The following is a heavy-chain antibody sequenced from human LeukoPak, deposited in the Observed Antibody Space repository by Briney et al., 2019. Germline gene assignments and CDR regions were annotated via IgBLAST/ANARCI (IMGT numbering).Heavy chain of an antibody. V-gene: IGHV1-69*06. CDR2: IIPIFGTA. CDR1: GGTFSSYA. CDR3: ARDLHPYYGSGSYYPLSPCDAFDI. J-gene: IGHJ3*02. D-gene: IGHD3-10*01. Sequence: GSSVKVSCKASGGTFSSYAISWVRQAPGQGLEWMGGIIPIFGTANYAQKFQGRVTITADKSTSTAYMELSSLDTAVYYCARDLHPYYGSGSYYPLSPCDAFDIWGQGTMVTVSS.